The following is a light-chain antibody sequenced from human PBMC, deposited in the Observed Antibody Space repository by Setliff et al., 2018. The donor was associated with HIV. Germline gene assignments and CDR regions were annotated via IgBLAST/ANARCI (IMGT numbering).Light chain of an antibody. CDR1: SSNIGPNY. CDR2: DNY. J-gene: IGLJ3*02. Sequence: QSALAQPPSVSAAPGQKVTISCFGSSSNIGPNYVSWYQQVPGTAPKLIIYDNYKRPSGIPDRFSGSKSGTSGTLAITGLQTGDEADYYCGTWDNSLNHARVFGGGTK. CDR3: GTWDNSLNHARV. V-gene: IGLV1-51*01.